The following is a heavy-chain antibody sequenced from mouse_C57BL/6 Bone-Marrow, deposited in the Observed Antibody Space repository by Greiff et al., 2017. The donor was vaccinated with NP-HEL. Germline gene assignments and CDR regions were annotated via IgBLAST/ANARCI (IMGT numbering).Heavy chain of an antibody. D-gene: IGHD1-1*01. J-gene: IGHJ3*01. CDR2: IDPSDSYI. V-gene: IGHV1-69*01. Sequence: QVQLQQPGAELVMPGASVKLSCKASGYTFTSYWMHGVKQRPGQGLEWIGEIDPSDSYINYNQKFKGKSTLTVDKSSCTAYMQLNSLTSADSAVSYCARDYYGRLFAYWDQGTLVTVSA. CDR1: GYTFTSYW. CDR3: ARDYYGRLFAY.